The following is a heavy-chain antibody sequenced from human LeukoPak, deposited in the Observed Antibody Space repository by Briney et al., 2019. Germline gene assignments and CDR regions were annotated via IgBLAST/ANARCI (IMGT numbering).Heavy chain of an antibody. Sequence: PPETLSLTCTVSGGSISSYYWSWIRQPPGKGLEWIGYIYYSWSTNYNPSLKSRVTISVYTSKNQFSLKLSSVTAADTAVYYCAGDDGSGTFDYWGQGTLVTVSS. V-gene: IGHV4-59*01. J-gene: IGHJ4*02. CDR2: IYYSWST. CDR3: AGDDGSGTFDY. D-gene: IGHD6-19*01. CDR1: GGSISSYY.